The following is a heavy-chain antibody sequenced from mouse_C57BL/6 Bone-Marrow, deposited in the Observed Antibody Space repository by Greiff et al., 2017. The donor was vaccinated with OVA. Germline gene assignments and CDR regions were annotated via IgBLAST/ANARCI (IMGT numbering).Heavy chain of an antibody. CDR2: IDPSDSYT. V-gene: IGHV1-69*01. Sequence: VQLQQPGAELVMPGASVKLSCKASGYTFTSYWMHWVKQRPGQGLEWIGEIDPSDSYTNYNQKFKGKSTLTVDKSSSTAYMQLSSLTSEDSAVYYCASPGNLLLRYPAYWGQGTLVTVSA. CDR1: GYTFTSYW. J-gene: IGHJ3*01. CDR3: ASPGNLLLRYPAY. D-gene: IGHD1-1*01.